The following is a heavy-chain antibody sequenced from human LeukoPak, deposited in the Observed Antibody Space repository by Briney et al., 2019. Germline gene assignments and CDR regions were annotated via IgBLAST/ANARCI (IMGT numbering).Heavy chain of an antibody. CDR2: IKQDGSET. D-gene: IGHD2-8*01. V-gene: IGHV3-7*01. CDR3: ARKGGTRGPPNY. Sequence: GESLRLSCAASGFTFSNYWMSWVRQAPGKGLEWVANIKQDGSETYYVDSVKGRFTISGDNAKNSLFLQMNSLTAEDTAVYYCARKGGTRGPPNYWGQGTLVTVSS. CDR1: GFTFSNYW. J-gene: IGHJ4*02.